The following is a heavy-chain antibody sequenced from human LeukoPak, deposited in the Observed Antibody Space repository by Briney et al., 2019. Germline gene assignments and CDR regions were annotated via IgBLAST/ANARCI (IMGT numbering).Heavy chain of an antibody. J-gene: IGHJ6*02. D-gene: IGHD5-24*01. V-gene: IGHV1-69*13. CDR3: ARAAGATRGYYYGMDV. CDR2: IIPIFGTA. CDR1: GGTFSSYA. Sequence: SVKVSCKASGGTFSSYAISWVRQAPGQGLEWMGGIIPIFGTANYAQKFQGRVTITADESTSTAYMELSSLRSKDTAVYYCARAAGATRGYYYGMDVWGQGTTVTVSS.